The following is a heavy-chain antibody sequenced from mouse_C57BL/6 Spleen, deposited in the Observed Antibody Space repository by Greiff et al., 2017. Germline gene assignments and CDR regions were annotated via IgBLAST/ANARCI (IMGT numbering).Heavy chain of an antibody. CDR3: ARNPPRPRYFDV. Sequence: QVQLQQPGAELVMPGASVKLSCKASGYTFTSYWMHWVKQRPGQGLEWIGEIDPSDSYTNYNQKFKGKSTLTGDKSSSTAYMQLSSLTSEDSAVYYCARNPPRPRYFDVWGTGTTVTVSS. V-gene: IGHV1-69*01. J-gene: IGHJ1*03. CDR2: IDPSDSYT. CDR1: GYTFTSYW.